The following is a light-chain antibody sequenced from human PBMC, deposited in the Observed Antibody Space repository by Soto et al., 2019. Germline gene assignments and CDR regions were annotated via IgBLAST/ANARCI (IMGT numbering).Light chain of an antibody. CDR1: KSVSTY. CDR2: DAS. CDR3: QQRSNWPWT. V-gene: IGKV3-11*01. Sequence: EIVLTQSPATLSLSPGERATLSFRASKSVSTYLAWYQQKPGQAPRLLIYDASKRATGIPARFSGSGSGTDFTLTIGSLEPEDFAVYYCQQRSNWPWTFGQGTKVEI. J-gene: IGKJ1*01.